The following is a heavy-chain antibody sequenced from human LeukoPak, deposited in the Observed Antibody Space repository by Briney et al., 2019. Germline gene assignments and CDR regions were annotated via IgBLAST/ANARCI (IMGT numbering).Heavy chain of an antibody. Sequence: GGSLRLPCAASGFTFSSYAMHWVRQAPGKGLEWVADIPYDGSNKYYADSVKGRFTISRDNSKNTLYLQMNSLRAEDTAVYYCARDAPSGSYWATYDYWGQGTLVTVSS. CDR2: IPYDGSNK. CDR1: GFTFSSYA. D-gene: IGHD1-26*01. J-gene: IGHJ4*02. V-gene: IGHV3-30-3*01. CDR3: ARDAPSGSYWATYDY.